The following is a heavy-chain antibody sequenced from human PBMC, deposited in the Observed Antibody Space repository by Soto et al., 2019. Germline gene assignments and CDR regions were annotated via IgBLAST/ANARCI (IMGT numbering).Heavy chain of an antibody. J-gene: IGHJ3*01. CDR3: ARLPKPYYYDGSGLYPL. V-gene: IGHV1-69*13. CDR2: IIPIFGTA. CDR1: GGTFSSYA. D-gene: IGHD3-22*01. Sequence: SVKVSCKASGGTFSSYAISWVRQAPGQGLEWMGGIIPIFGTANYAQKFQGRVTITADESTSTAYMELSSLRSEDTAVYYCARLPKPYYYDGSGLYPLWGQGTMVTVSS.